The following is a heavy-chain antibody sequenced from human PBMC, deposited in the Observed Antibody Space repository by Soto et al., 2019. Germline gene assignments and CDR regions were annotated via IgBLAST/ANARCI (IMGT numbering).Heavy chain of an antibody. D-gene: IGHD1-7*01. V-gene: IGHV3-11*01. Sequence: PGGSLRLSCAASGFTFSDYYMRWIRQAPGKGLEWVSYISSSGTTIFYADSLRGRFTISRDNAKKSLYLQMNSLRGEDTAVYYCAREPSNWNYCFDYWGQGTLVTVSS. CDR2: ISSSGTTI. CDR1: GFTFSDYY. CDR3: AREPSNWNYCFDY. J-gene: IGHJ4*02.